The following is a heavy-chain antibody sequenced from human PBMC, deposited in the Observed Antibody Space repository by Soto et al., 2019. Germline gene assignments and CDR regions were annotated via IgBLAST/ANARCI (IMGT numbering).Heavy chain of an antibody. CDR2: IYYSGST. D-gene: IGHD1-1*01. V-gene: IGHV4-31*03. Sequence: QVQLQESGPGLVKPSQTLSLTCTVSGGSISSGGYYWSWIRQHPGKGLEWIGYIYYSGSTYYNPSLKSRVTISVDTSKNQFSLKLSSVTAADTAVYYCARDRSWNRVRNYYYYYGMDVWGQGTTVTVSS. CDR3: ARDRSWNRVRNYYYYYGMDV. J-gene: IGHJ6*02. CDR1: GGSISSGGYY.